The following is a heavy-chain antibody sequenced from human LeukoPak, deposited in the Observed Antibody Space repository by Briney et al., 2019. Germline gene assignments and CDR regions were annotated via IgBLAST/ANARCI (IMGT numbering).Heavy chain of an antibody. CDR1: GFTFSSYA. CDR3: AKGGYSSRVAYFDY. CDR2: ISGSGGST. Sequence: GGSLRLSCAASGFTFSSYAMSWVRQAPGKGLEWVSVISGSGGSTYYADSVKGRFTISRDNSKNTLYLQMNSLRAEDTAVYYSAKGGYSSRVAYFDYWGQGTLVTVSS. V-gene: IGHV3-23*01. D-gene: IGHD6-19*01. J-gene: IGHJ4*02.